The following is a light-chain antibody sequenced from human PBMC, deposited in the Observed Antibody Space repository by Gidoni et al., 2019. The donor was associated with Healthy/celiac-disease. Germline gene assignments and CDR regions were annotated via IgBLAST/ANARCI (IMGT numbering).Light chain of an antibody. J-gene: IGKJ3*01. CDR1: QSVSSY. V-gene: IGKV3-11*01. CDR3: QQRSNWPPIFT. CDR2: DAS. Sequence: EIVLTQSPATLSLSPGERATLSCRASQSVSSYLAWYQQKPGQAPRLLIYDASNRATGIPARFSGSGSVTDFTLTISSLEPEDFAVYYCQQRSNWPPIFTFXPXTKVDIK.